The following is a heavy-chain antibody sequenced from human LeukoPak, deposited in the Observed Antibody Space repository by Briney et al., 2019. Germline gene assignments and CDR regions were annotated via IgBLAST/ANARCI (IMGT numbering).Heavy chain of an antibody. J-gene: IGHJ5*02. V-gene: IGHV5-51*01. Sequence: GESLKISCKGSGYSFTSYWIGWVRQMPGKGLEWMGIIYPGDSDTRYSPSFQGQVTISADKSISTAYLRWSSLKASDTAVYYCATESYDSSGYYSNWFDPWGQGTLVTVSS. CDR2: IYPGDSDT. CDR3: ATESYDSSGYYSNWFDP. CDR1: GYSFTSYW. D-gene: IGHD3-22*01.